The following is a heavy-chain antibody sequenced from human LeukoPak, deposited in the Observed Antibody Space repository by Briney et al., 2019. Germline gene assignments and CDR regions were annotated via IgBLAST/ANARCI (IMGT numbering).Heavy chain of an antibody. D-gene: IGHD5-18*01. CDR3: ARERRYSYSHAFDI. J-gene: IGHJ3*02. Sequence: PGGSLRLSCAASGFTVSSNYMSWVRQAPGKGLEWVSVIYSGGSTYYADSVKGRFTISRDNSKNTLYLQMNSLRAEDTAVYYCARERRYSYSHAFDIWGQGTMVTVSS. CDR1: GFTVSSNY. V-gene: IGHV3-53*01. CDR2: IYSGGST.